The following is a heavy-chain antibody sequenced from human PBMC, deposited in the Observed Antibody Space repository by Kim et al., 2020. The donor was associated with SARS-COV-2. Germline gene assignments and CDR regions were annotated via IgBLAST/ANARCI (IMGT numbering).Heavy chain of an antibody. D-gene: IGHD4-17*01. J-gene: IGHJ3*01. CDR2: ITGRNFRT. V-gene: IGHV3-23*01. Sequence: GGSLRLSCEASGFTFSLYAFTWVRQAPEKGLEWVSTITGRNFRTYYADSVKGRFTVSRDDSKNMLYLQMDNLRSDDTARYYCARVHYGAFDFLGQGTLVT. CDR3: ARVHYGAFDF. CDR1: GFTFSLYA.